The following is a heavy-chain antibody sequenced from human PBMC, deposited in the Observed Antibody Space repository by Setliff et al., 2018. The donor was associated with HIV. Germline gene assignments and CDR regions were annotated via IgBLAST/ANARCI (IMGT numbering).Heavy chain of an antibody. D-gene: IGHD2-15*01. Sequence: ASVKVSCKASGYTFTSYAMNWVRQAPGQGLEWMGRIIPNSAGTNYAQKFQGRVTMTRDTSISTAYMELSRLRSDDTAVYYCARDSRDIVVVIAPEPEPYYYYGMDVWGEGTTVTVSS. J-gene: IGHJ6*04. CDR2: IIPNSAGT. V-gene: IGHV1-2*06. CDR3: ARDSRDIVVVIAPEPEPYYYYGMDV. CDR1: GYTFTSYA.